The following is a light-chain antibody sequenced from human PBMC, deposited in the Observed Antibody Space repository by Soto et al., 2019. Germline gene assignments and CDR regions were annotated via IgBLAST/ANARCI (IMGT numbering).Light chain of an antibody. CDR3: QQYGGSPLFT. J-gene: IGKJ2*01. Sequence: EIVLTQSPGTLSLSPGERGTLSCRASQSVNNNYLAWYQQKPGQAPSLLLYGASSRATGIPDRFSGSGSGTDFTLTISKLEPEDFAVYHCQQYGGSPLFTFGQGTKLEI. V-gene: IGKV3-20*01. CDR1: QSVNNNY. CDR2: GAS.